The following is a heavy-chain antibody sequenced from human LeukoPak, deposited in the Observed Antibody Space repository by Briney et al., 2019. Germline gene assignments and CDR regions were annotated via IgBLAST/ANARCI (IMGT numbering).Heavy chain of an antibody. CDR3: ARAHLLRYFDWSYFDY. CDR2: IYYSGST. J-gene: IGHJ4*02. CDR1: GGSISSGDYY. D-gene: IGHD3-9*01. V-gene: IGHV4-30-4*01. Sequence: SETLSLTCTVSGGSISSGDYYWSWIRQPPGKGLEWIGYIYYSGSTYYNPSLKSRVTISVDTSKNQFSLKLSSVTAADTAAYYCARAHLLRYFDWSYFDYWGQGTLVTVSS.